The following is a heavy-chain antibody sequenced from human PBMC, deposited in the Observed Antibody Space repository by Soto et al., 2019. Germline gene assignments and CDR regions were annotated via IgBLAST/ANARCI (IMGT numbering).Heavy chain of an antibody. V-gene: IGHV3-33*01. CDR2: IWYDGSNK. D-gene: IGHD3-3*01. Sequence: PGGSLRLSCAASGFTFSSYGMHWVRQAPGKGLEWVAVIWYDGSNKYYADSVKGRFTISRDNSKNTLYLQMNSLRAEDTAVCYCARALGEWLYTSFDYWGQGTLVTVSS. CDR3: ARALGEWLYTSFDY. CDR1: GFTFSSYG. J-gene: IGHJ4*02.